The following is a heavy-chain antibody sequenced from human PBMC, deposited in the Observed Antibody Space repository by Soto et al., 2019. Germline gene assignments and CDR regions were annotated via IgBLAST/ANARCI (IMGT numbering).Heavy chain of an antibody. CDR3: AKVSGYCGGDCYDDY. V-gene: IGHV3-23*01. CDR1: GFTFSSYA. CDR2: ISGSGGST. D-gene: IGHD2-21*02. Sequence: EVPLLESGGGLVQPGGSLRLSCAASGFTFSSYAMSWVRQAPGKGLEWVSAISGSGGSTYYADSVKGRFTISRDNSKNKLYLQMNSLRAEDTAVYYCAKVSGYCGGDCYDDYWGQGTLVTVSS. J-gene: IGHJ4*02.